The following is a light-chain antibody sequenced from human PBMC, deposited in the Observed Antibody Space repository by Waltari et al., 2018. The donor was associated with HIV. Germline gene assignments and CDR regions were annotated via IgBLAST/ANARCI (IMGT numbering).Light chain of an antibody. CDR3: QQYGGSSWT. CDR1: QSVSSNY. J-gene: IGKJ1*01. CDR2: GAS. V-gene: IGKV3-20*01. Sequence: EIVLTQSPGTLSLSPGERATLSCRASQSVSSNYLAWYQQKPGQAPRLLIYGASSRATGIPYRFSGSGSGTDFTLTISSLEPEDFAVYYCQQYGGSSWTFGQGTKVEVK.